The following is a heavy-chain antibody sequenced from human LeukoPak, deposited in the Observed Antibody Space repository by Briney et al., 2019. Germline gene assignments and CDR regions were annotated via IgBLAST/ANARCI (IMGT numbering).Heavy chain of an antibody. CDR3: AKVDYDGSGYYDY. CDR1: GFTFSSYA. CDR2: VSGSGDRT. Sequence: GGSLRLSCAASGFTFSSYAMSWVRQAPVKGPEWVASVSGSGDRTDYTDSVKGRFTISRDNFKNTLYLQMNSLRAEDTAVYYCAKVDYDGSGYYDYWGQGTLVT. D-gene: IGHD3-22*01. V-gene: IGHV3-23*01. J-gene: IGHJ4*02.